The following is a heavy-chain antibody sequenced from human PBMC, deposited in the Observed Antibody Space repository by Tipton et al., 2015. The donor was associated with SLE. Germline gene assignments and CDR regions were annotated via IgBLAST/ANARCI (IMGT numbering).Heavy chain of an antibody. V-gene: IGHV3-43D*03. CDR3: AKDRDMAAAPTQGSGVLDH. Sequence: SLRLSCAASGFTFDDYAMHWVRQAPGKGLDWVSLISWDGGSTYYADSVKGRFTISRDNSKNSLYLQMNSLRAEDTALYYCAKDRDMAAAPTQGSGVLDHWGQGTLFTFSS. CDR2: ISWDGGST. D-gene: IGHD6-25*01. CDR1: GFTFDDYA. J-gene: IGHJ4*02.